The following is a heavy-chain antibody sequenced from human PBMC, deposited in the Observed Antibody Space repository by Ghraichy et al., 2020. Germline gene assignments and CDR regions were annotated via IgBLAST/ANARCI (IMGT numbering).Heavy chain of an antibody. V-gene: IGHV3-23*01. Sequence: GGSLRLSCAASGFTFSTYAMTWVRQAPGKGLEWVSTISGSGKTTYYTDSVKGRFTISRDNSKNTLFLQMSSLRGEDTAIYYCAKDRGGGAVASTLHYWGQGTQVTVSS. CDR3: AKDRGGGAVASTLHY. CDR1: GFTFSTYA. CDR2: ISGSGKTT. J-gene: IGHJ4*02. D-gene: IGHD6-19*01.